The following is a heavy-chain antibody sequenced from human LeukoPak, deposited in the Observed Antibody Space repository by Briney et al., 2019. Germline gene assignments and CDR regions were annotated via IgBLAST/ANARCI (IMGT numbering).Heavy chain of an antibody. CDR2: IYYSGST. CDR1: GDSISSYY. J-gene: IGHJ4*02. Sequence: SETLSLTCTVSGDSISSYYWSWIRQPPGKGLEWIGDIYYSGSTNYNPSLKSRVTISVDTSKNQFSLKLSSVTAADTAVYYCARHDSTALSPVDDWGQGTLVTVSS. CDR3: ARHDSTALSPVDD. D-gene: IGHD2-21*01. V-gene: IGHV4-59*08.